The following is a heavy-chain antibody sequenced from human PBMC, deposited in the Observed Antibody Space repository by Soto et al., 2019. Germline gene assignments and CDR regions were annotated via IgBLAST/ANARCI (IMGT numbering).Heavy chain of an antibody. V-gene: IGHV1-69*06. D-gene: IGHD5-18*01. Sequence: SVKVSCKASGGTFSSYAISWVRQAPGQGLEWMGGIIPIFGTADYAQKFQGRVTITADKSTSTAYMELSSLRSEDTAVYYCARDRSRIQLWLPYYYYGMDVWGQGTTVTVSS. CDR2: IIPIFGTA. J-gene: IGHJ6*02. CDR3: ARDRSRIQLWLPYYYYGMDV. CDR1: GGTFSSYA.